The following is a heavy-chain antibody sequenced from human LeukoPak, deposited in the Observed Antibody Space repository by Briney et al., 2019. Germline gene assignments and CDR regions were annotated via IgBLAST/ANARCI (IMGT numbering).Heavy chain of an antibody. Sequence: GGSLRLSCAASGFTFSSYAMSWVRQAPGKGREWVSAISGSGGSTYYADSVKGRFTISRDNSKNTLYLQMNSLRAEDTAVYYCTKDAYSSSWYEPFDYWGQGTLVTVSS. V-gene: IGHV3-23*01. CDR2: ISGSGGST. CDR1: GFTFSSYA. D-gene: IGHD6-13*01. J-gene: IGHJ4*02. CDR3: TKDAYSSSWYEPFDY.